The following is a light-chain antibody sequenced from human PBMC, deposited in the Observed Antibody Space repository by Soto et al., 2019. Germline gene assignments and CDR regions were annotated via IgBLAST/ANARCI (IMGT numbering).Light chain of an antibody. CDR2: DAS. CDR3: KHYDSYLEA. CDR1: QTISSW. J-gene: IGKJ1*01. V-gene: IGKV1-5*01. Sequence: DIQMTQSPSSLSASVGDRVTITCRASQTISSWLSWYQQKPGKAPKLLIYDASSLKSGVTLRFSGSGSGTEFTLTISRVQPDDFATYYCKHYDSYLEAFGQGSMGDI.